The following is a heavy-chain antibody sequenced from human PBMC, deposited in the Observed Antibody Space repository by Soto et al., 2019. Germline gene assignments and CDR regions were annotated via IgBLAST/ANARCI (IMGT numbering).Heavy chain of an antibody. CDR2: IDPSDSYT. CDR3: ARHSRYCSGGSCHYYYYGMDV. CDR1: GYSFTSYW. D-gene: IGHD2-15*01. J-gene: IGHJ6*02. Sequence: PGESLKISCKGSGYSFTSYWISWVRQMPGKGLEWMGRIDPSDSYTNYSPSFQGHVTISADKSISTAYLQWSSLKASDTAMYYCARHSRYCSGGSCHYYYYGMDVWGQGTTVTVSS. V-gene: IGHV5-10-1*01.